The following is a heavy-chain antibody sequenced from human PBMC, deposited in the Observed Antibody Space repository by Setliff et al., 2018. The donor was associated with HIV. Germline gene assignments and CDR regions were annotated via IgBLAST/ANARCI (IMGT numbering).Heavy chain of an antibody. CDR3: TRSLVVTAHLDY. V-gene: IGHV4-34*01. J-gene: IGHJ4*02. D-gene: IGHD2-21*02. CDR1: GGSFSGYY. Sequence: PSETLSLTCAVYGGSFSGYYWNWIRQSPGKGLEWIGEINHRGNTNYNPSLKNRVTISVDTSKNQFFLKLNSVTAADTAVYYCTRSLVVTAHLDYWGQGTLVTVSS. CDR2: INHRGNT.